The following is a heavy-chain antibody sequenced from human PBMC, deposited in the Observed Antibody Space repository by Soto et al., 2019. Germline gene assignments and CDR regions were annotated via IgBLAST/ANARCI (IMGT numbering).Heavy chain of an antibody. Sequence: RGSLRLACAASGFTFNNYAMSWVRQAPDKGLGWVSAICGRGGSTYYADSVKGRFTISRDNSKNTLFLQMNSLRAEDTAVYYCAKDSTVTTSLYSYYYGLDVWGQGTTVTVSS. CDR2: ICGRGGST. V-gene: IGHV3-23*01. J-gene: IGHJ6*02. CDR1: GFTFNNYA. CDR3: AKDSTVTTSLYSYYYGLDV. D-gene: IGHD4-17*01.